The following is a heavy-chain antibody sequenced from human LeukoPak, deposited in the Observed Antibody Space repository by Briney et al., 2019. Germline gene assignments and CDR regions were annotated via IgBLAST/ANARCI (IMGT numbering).Heavy chain of an antibody. Sequence: GGSLRLSCAASGFTFSSYSMNWVRQAPGKGLEWVSYISSSSSTIYYAVSVKGRFTISRDNAKNSLYLQMNSLRAEDTAVYYCAKALPYDFWSGYSVDYWGQGTLVTVSS. CDR2: ISSSSSTI. D-gene: IGHD3-3*01. V-gene: IGHV3-48*01. J-gene: IGHJ4*02. CDR1: GFTFSSYS. CDR3: AKALPYDFWSGYSVDY.